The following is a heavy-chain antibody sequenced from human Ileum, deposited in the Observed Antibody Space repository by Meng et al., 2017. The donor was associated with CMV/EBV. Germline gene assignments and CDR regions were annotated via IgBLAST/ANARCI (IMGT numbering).Heavy chain of an antibody. V-gene: IGHV4-34*01. CDR1: GGSFSGYY. CDR3: ARGRRDGYNNPPLDY. J-gene: IGHJ4*02. CDR2: INHSGST. D-gene: IGHD5-24*01. Sequence: VQLQQWGAGLLKPSETLSLTCAVYGGSFSGYYWSWIRQPPWKGLEWIGEINHSGSTNYNPSLKSRVTISVDTSKNQFSLKLSSVTAADTAVYYCARGRRDGYNNPPLDYWGQGTLVTVSS.